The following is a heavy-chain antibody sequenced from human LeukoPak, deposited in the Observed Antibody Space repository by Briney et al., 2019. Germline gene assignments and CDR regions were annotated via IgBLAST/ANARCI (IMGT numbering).Heavy chain of an antibody. CDR1: GFTFSSYA. J-gene: IGHJ4*02. D-gene: IGHD5-24*01. CDR2: ISGSGGST. V-gene: IGHV3-23*01. Sequence: GGSLRLSCADTGFTFSSYAMSWVRQAPGKGVQWVSAISGSGGSTYYADSVKGRFTISRDNSKNTLYLQMNSLRADDTAVYYCAKDAFEGEMATITTRDYWGQGTLVTVSS. CDR3: AKDAFEGEMATITTRDY.